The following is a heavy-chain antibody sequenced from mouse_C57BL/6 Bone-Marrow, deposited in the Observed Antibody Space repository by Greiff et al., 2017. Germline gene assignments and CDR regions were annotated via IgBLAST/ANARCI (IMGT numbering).Heavy chain of an antibody. CDR1: GYSITSGYY. D-gene: IGHD1-1*01. V-gene: IGHV3-6*01. J-gene: IGHJ4*01. CDR3: ARYYYGSGGYAMDY. Sequence: EVQLQESGPGLVKPSQSLSLTCSVTGYSITSGYYWNWIRQFPGNKLEWMGYISYDGSNNYNPSLKNRISITRDTSKNQFFLKLNSVTTEDTATYYCARYYYGSGGYAMDYWGQGTSVTVSS. CDR2: ISYDGSN.